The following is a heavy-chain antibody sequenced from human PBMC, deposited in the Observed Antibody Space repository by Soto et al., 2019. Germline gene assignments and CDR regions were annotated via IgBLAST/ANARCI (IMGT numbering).Heavy chain of an antibody. J-gene: IGHJ6*02. D-gene: IGHD6-13*01. CDR2: IYTSGGT. CDR3: ARGTAAGVDYGMDV. Sequence: SETLSLTCTVSGGSISSYYWSWIRQPAGKGLEWIGRIYTSGGTNYNPSLKSRVTMSADTSKKQFSLRLTSVTAADTAVYYCARGTAAGVDYGMDVWGQGTTVTVSS. V-gene: IGHV4-4*07. CDR1: GGSISSYY.